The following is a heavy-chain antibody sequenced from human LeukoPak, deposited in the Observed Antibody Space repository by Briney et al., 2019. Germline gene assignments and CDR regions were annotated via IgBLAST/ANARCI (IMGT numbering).Heavy chain of an antibody. D-gene: IGHD6-19*01. CDR2: IYYSGST. V-gene: IGHV4-59*08. Sequence: PSETLSLTCTVSGGSISTYYWSWIRQPPGKGLEWIGYIYYSGSTNYNPSLKSRVTISVDTSKNQFSLKLSSVTAADTAVYYCASSSGWYSHYYFDYWGQGTLVTVSS. CDR3: ASSSGWYSHYYFDY. J-gene: IGHJ4*02. CDR1: GGSISTYY.